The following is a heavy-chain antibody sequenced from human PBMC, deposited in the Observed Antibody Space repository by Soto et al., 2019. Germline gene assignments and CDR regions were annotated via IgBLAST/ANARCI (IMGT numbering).Heavy chain of an antibody. J-gene: IGHJ4*02. CDR2: VYPGYPDV. CDR3: ARQGYDDWRTLDD. Sequence: IPCQSGAETWINDWIGWVRELPGKGLEWMGIVYPGYPDVRYNPSFEGQVTISADRSINTAYLQWASLKTSDTAIYYCARQGYDDWRTLDDWGQG. V-gene: IGHV5-51*01. CDR1: AETWINDW. D-gene: IGHD3-3*01.